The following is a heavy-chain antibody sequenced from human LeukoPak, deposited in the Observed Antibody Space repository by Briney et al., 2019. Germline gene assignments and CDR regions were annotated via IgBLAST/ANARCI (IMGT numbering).Heavy chain of an antibody. V-gene: IGHV4-59*03. D-gene: IGHD3-10*01. CDR2: IYYSGTT. CDR3: AKTLWFGYYFDY. CDR1: GGSISSYY. J-gene: IGHJ4*02. Sequence: SETLSLTCTVSGGSISSYYWSWIRQPPGKGLEWIGYIYYSGTTNYNPSLRSRVTISVDTSKNQFSLKLSSVTAADTAVYYCAKTLWFGYYFDYWGQGTLVTVSS.